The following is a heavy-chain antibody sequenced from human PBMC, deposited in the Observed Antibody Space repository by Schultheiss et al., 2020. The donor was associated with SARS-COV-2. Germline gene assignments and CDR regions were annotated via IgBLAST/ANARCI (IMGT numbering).Heavy chain of an antibody. D-gene: IGHD6-19*01. CDR2: IYSGGST. V-gene: IGHV3-53*01. CDR1: GFTVSSNY. Sequence: GESLKISCAASGFTVSSNYMSWVRQAPGKGLEWVSVIYSGGSTYYADSVKGRFTISRDNSKNTLYLQMNSLRAEDTAVYYCARVQYSSGWYRLGFDYWGQGTLVTVSS. CDR3: ARVQYSSGWYRLGFDY. J-gene: IGHJ4*02.